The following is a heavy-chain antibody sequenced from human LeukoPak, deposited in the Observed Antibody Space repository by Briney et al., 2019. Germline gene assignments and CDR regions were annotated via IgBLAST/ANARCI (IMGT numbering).Heavy chain of an antibody. CDR2: ISGSSGST. CDR3: AKGSGIAVAGIGGSYFDY. J-gene: IGHJ4*02. V-gene: IGHV3-23*01. CDR1: GFTFSSYA. D-gene: IGHD6-19*01. Sequence: GGSLRLSCAASGFTFSSYAMSWVRQAPGKGLGWVSAISGSSGSTYYADSVKGRFTISRDNSKNTLYLQMNSLRAEDTAVYYCAKGSGIAVAGIGGSYFDYWGQGTLVTVSS.